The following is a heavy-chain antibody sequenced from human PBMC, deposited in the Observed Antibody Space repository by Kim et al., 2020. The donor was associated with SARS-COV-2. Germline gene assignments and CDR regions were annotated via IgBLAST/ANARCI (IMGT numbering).Heavy chain of an antibody. D-gene: IGHD3-22*01. CDR3: ARRPPYYYDSSGPNPYYYYGMDV. CDR1: GGSISSYY. V-gene: IGHV4-59*01. Sequence: SETLSLTCTVSGGSISSYYWSWIRQPPGKGLEWIGYIYYSGSTNYNPSLKSRVTISVDTSKNQFSLKLSSVTAADTAVYYCARRPPYYYDSSGPNPYYYYGMDVWGQGTTVTVSS. J-gene: IGHJ6*02. CDR2: IYYSGST.